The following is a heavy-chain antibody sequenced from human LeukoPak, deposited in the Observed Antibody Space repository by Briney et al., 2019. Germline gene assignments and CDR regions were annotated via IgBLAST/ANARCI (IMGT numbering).Heavy chain of an antibody. D-gene: IGHD3-22*01. J-gene: IGHJ1*01. CDR3: ARDVFGGYDSSGYYYFQH. CDR2: ISSSSSYI. CDR1: GFTFSSYA. Sequence: PGGSLRLSCAASGFTFSSYAMSWVRQAPGKGLEWVSSISSSSSYIYYADSVKGRFTISRDNAKNSLYLQMNSLRAEDTAVYYCARDVFGGYDSSGYYYFQHWGQGTLVTVSS. V-gene: IGHV3-21*01.